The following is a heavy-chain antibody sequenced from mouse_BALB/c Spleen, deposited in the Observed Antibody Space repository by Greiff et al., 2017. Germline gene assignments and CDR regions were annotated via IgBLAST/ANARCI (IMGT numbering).Heavy chain of an antibody. CDR2: IDPANGNT. D-gene: IGHD2-4*01. CDR3: ARCDYDPWFAY. Sequence: EVQLQQPGAELVKPGASVKLSCKASGYTFTSYWMHWVKQRPGQGLEWIGRIDPANGNTKYDPKFQGKATITADTSSNTAYLQLSSLTSEDTAVYYCARCDYDPWFAYWGQGTLVTVSA. CDR1: GYTFTSYW. V-gene: IGHV14-3*02. J-gene: IGHJ3*01.